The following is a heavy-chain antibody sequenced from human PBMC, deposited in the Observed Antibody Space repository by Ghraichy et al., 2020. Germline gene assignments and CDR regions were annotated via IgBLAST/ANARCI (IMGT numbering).Heavy chain of an antibody. J-gene: IGHJ4*02. D-gene: IGHD3-9*01. V-gene: IGHV3-23*01. CDR1: GFTFRSFA. Sequence: GSLRLSCAASGFTFRSFAMRWVRQAPGKGLEWVSAISGSGDSTYYADSVKGRFTISRDNSKNTLYLQMNSLRAEDTAVYYCATRPYYEILTGYGGLAFWGQVSLVTVAS. CDR2: ISGSGDST. CDR3: ATRPYYEILTGYGGLAF.